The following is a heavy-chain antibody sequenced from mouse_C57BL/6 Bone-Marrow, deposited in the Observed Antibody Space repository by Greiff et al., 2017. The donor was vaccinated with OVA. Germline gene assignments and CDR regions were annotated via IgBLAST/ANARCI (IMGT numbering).Heavy chain of an antibody. J-gene: IGHJ3*01. CDR2: INPGSGGT. CDR1: GYAFTNYL. V-gene: IGHV1-54*01. Sequence: VQLQESGAELVRPGTSVKVSCKASGYAFTNYLIEWVKQRPGQGLEWIGVINPGSGGTNYNEKFKGKATLTADKSSSTAYMQLSSLTSEDSAVYFCARLGGHFAYWGQGTLVTVS. D-gene: IGHD4-1*01. CDR3: ARLGGHFAY.